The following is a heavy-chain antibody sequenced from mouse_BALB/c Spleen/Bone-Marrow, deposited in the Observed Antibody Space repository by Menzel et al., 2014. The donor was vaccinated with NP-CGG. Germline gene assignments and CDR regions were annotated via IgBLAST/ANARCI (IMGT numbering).Heavy chain of an antibody. D-gene: IGHD1-1*01. J-gene: IGHJ2*01. Sequence: VQLQQSGAELVKPGASVKLSCTTSGFNIKDTYIHWVKRRPEQGLDWIGRIDPADDTTIYDPKFQDKATIATDTSSSMAYLQLSSLTPEDAAVYFCSRGTRYYFDYWGQGTTLTVSS. V-gene: IGHV14-3*02. CDR2: IDPADDTT. CDR1: GFNIKDTY. CDR3: SRGTRYYFDY.